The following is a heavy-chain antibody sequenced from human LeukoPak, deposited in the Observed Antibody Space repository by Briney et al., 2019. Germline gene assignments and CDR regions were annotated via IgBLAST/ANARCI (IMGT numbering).Heavy chain of an antibody. V-gene: IGHV4-39*06. CDR1: GDSISSSSYY. J-gene: IGHJ4*02. CDR2: IFYSGST. Sequence: SETLSLTCTVSGDSISSSSYYWGWIRQPPGKPLEWIGSIFYSGSTYYNTPLKSRVAISVDKSENHIPLKLTSVTAADTAVYYCAREGGPYRPLDYSGQGTLVTVAS. CDR3: AREGGPYRPLDY.